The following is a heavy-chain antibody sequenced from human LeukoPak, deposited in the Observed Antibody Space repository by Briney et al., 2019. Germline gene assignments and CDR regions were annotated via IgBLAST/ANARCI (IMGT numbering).Heavy chain of an antibody. V-gene: IGHV3-23*01. J-gene: IGHJ4*02. CDR3: AKASAGYSSGWGFDY. CDR2: IGGSGGST. D-gene: IGHD6-19*01. Sequence: QAGGSLRLSCAASGFTFSSYAMSWVRQAPGKGLEWVSAIGGSGGSTYYADSVRGRFTISRDNSKNTLYLQMNSLRAEDTAVYYCAKASAGYSSGWGFDYWGQGTLVTVSS. CDR1: GFTFSSYA.